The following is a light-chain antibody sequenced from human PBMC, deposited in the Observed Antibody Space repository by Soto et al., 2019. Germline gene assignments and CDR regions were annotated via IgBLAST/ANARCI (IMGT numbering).Light chain of an antibody. Sequence: DIQMTQSPSSVSASVGDRVTITCRVSQAISTWLAWYQQKPGKAPKLLIYAASNLQTGVPSRFSGSGSGTDFTLHISSLQPEDFAAYYCQQANSFPRTFGQGTKVEIK. CDR3: QQANSFPRT. CDR1: QAISTW. V-gene: IGKV1D-12*01. CDR2: AAS. J-gene: IGKJ1*01.